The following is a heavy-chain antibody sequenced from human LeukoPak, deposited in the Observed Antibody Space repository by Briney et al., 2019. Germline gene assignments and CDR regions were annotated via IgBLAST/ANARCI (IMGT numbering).Heavy chain of an antibody. J-gene: IGHJ4*02. V-gene: IGHV3-30*04. Sequence: GGSLRLSCAASGFTFRSYAMHWVRQAPGKGLEWVALISYDGSNIYYADSVKGRITISRDNSKNTLYVQMNSLRADDTAVYYCARGAYSSGWTTFDYWGQGILVTVSS. CDR1: GFTFRSYA. D-gene: IGHD6-19*01. CDR2: ISYDGSNI. CDR3: ARGAYSSGWTTFDY.